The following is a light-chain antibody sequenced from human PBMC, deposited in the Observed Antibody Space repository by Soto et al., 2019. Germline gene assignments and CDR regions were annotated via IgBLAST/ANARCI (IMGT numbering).Light chain of an antibody. CDR3: QQSYSTRWT. CDR1: QTTSHY. J-gene: IGKJ1*01. Sequence: DIQMTQSPSSLSASVGDRVTITCRASQTTSHYLNWYQEKPGKAPKLLIYAASSLQSGVPSRFSGSGSGTDFTLTISSLQPEGFATYYCQQSYSTRWTFGQGTKVEIK. V-gene: IGKV1-39*01. CDR2: AAS.